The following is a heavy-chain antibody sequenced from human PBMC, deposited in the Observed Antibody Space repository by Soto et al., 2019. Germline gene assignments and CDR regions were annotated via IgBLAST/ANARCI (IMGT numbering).Heavy chain of an antibody. D-gene: IGHD3-22*01. CDR3: AKDPFYGFDTSGYHWLDP. J-gene: IGHJ5*02. CDR1: GFTFSSYA. V-gene: IGHV3-23*01. Sequence: GGSLRLSCAASGFTFSSYAMSWVRQAPGKGLEWVSAISGSAGSTYYAASVKGRFTISRDNSKNTLYLQMNSLRADDTALYYCAKDPFYGFDTSGYHWLDPWGQGTLVTVSS. CDR2: ISGSAGST.